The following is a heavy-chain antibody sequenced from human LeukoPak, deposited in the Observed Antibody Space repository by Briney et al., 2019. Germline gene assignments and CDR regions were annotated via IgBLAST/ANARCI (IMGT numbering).Heavy chain of an antibody. CDR1: GYSISSGYY. D-gene: IGHD1-26*01. CDR3: ASAKWELHSIDY. V-gene: IGHV4-38-2*02. J-gene: IGHJ4*02. CDR2: IYHSGST. Sequence: SETLSLTCTVSGYSISSGYYWGWIRQPPGKGLEWIGSIYHSGSTYYNPSLKSRVTISVDTSKNQFSLKLSSVTAADTAVYYCASAKWELHSIDYWGQGTLVTVSS.